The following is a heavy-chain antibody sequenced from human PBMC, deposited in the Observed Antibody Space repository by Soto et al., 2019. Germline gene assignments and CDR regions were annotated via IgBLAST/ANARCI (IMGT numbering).Heavy chain of an antibody. J-gene: IGHJ6*02. D-gene: IGHD7-27*01. V-gene: IGHV3-21*01. CDR3: AREGEMATIFGQPAEETGDLSYYYYYGMDV. CDR1: GFTFSSYS. Sequence: NPGGSLRLSCAASGFTFSSYSMNWVRQAPGKGLEWVSSISSSSSYIYYADSVKGRFTISRDNAKNSLYLQMNSLRAEDTAVYYCAREGEMATIFGQPAEETGDLSYYYYYGMDVWGQGTTVTVSS. CDR2: ISSSSSYI.